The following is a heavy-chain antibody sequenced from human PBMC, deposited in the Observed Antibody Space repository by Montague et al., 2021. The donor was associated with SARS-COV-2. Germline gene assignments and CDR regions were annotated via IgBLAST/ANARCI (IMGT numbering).Heavy chain of an antibody. CDR2: ISWNSGNI. J-gene: IGHJ3*02. CDR1: GFTFDDYA. CDR3: AKGEIGSGWYGAFDI. D-gene: IGHD6-19*01. V-gene: IGHV3-9*01. Sequence: CPRLSCAASGFTFDDYAMHWVRQAPGKGLEWVSGISWNSGNIGYADSVKGRFTISRDNAKNSLYLQMNSLRAEDTALYYCAKGEIGSGWYGAFDIWGQGTMVTVSS.